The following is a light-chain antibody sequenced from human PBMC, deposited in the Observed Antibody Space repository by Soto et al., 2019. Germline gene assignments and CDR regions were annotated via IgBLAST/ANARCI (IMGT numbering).Light chain of an antibody. Sequence: DIPMTQSPSSLSASVGDRVTVTCRASQSINNYLSWYQQQPGKAPQLLIYAASTLQSGVPSSFSGSGSGTEFTLTISSLRPEDFATYYCQQSFHTPWTFGQGTKVEVK. CDR3: QQSFHTPWT. CDR1: QSINNY. V-gene: IGKV1-39*01. J-gene: IGKJ1*01. CDR2: AAS.